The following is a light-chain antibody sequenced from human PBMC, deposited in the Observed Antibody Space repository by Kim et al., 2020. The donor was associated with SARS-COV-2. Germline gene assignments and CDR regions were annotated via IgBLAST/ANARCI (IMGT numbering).Light chain of an antibody. Sequence: GQKVTISWSGSSSNIGSNYVSWYQQIPGTAPKLLIDDNNKRPSGIPDRFSGSRSGTSATLGITGLQTGDEADYYCGTWDSNLRAVVFGGGTQLTVL. CDR2: DNN. V-gene: IGLV1-51*01. CDR3: GTWDSNLRAVV. CDR1: SSNIGSNY. J-gene: IGLJ3*02.